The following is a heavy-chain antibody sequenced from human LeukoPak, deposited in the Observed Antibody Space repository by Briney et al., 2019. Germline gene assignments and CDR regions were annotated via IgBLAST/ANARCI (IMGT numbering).Heavy chain of an antibody. CDR3: ARLTVTMIVVEDWYFDL. D-gene: IGHD3-22*01. Sequence: ASVKVSCKASGYTFTGYFIHWVRQAPGQGLEWMGWSNPNSGGTNYARKFQGRVTMTRDTSISTAYMELSRLRSDDTAVYYCARLTVTMIVVEDWYFDLWGRGTLVTVSS. V-gene: IGHV1-2*02. J-gene: IGHJ2*01. CDR2: SNPNSGGT. CDR1: GYTFTGYF.